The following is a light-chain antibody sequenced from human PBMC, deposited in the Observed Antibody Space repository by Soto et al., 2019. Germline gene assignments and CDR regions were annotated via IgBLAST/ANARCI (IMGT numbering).Light chain of an antibody. V-gene: IGLV2-14*01. CDR3: TSYTSYSTYV. CDR2: EVS. Sequence: QSVLTQPASVSGSPGQSITISCTGTSSDVGNYNYVSWYQQHPGKAPKLMIYEVSNRPSGVSYRFSGSKSGNTASLTISGLQAEDEADYYCTSYTSYSTYVFGTGTQLTVL. J-gene: IGLJ1*01. CDR1: SSDVGNYNY.